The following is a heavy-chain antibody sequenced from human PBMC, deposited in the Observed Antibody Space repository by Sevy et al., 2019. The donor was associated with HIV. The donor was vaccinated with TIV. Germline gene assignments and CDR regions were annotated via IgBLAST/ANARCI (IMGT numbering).Heavy chain of an antibody. V-gene: IGHV4-30-4*01. D-gene: IGHD5-12*01. CDR2: IHYTGGT. CDR1: GGFFTSSDSY. CDR3: ASKRGYNDGPFDY. J-gene: IGHJ4*02. Sequence: SETLSLTCTVSGGFFTSSDSYWSWIRQPPGEGLEWIGYIHYTGGTYYNPFLKSRVAMSVDTSEKQFSLKLSFLTAADTAVYYCASKRGYNDGPFDYWGQGTLVTVSS.